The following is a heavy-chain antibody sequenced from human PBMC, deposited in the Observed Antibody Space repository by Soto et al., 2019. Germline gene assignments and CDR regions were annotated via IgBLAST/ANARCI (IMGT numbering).Heavy chain of an antibody. Sequence: PGGSLRLSCAASGFIFSNHAMSWVRQVPGKGLEWVSGISAGGNLIYYADSVRGRFTMSRDNSKNMLYQQMNSLRAEDTAVYFCAKRQGIGAAAKNFDFWGQGARVTVSS. D-gene: IGHD6-13*01. V-gene: IGHV3-23*01. J-gene: IGHJ4*02. CDR1: GFIFSNHA. CDR3: AKRQGIGAAAKNFDF. CDR2: ISAGGNLI.